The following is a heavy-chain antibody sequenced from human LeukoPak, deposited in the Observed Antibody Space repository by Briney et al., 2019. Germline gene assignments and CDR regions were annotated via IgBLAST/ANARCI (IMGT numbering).Heavy chain of an antibody. Sequence: ASVKVSCKASGYTFTSYGISWVRQAPGQGLEWMGWTSAYNGNTNYAQQLQGRVTMTTDTSTSTAYMELRSLRSADTAVYYCARKTRAAIQGNWFDPWGQGTLVTVSS. CDR1: GYTFTSYG. D-gene: IGHD2-2*02. V-gene: IGHV1-18*01. CDR2: TSAYNGNT. CDR3: ARKTRAAIQGNWFDP. J-gene: IGHJ5*02.